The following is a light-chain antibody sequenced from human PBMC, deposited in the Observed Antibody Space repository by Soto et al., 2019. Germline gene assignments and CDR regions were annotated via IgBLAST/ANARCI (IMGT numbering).Light chain of an antibody. CDR2: ENN. Sequence: QAVVTQPPSVSAAPGQKVTISCSGSSSNIGNNYVSWYQQLPGTAPKLLIYENNKRPSGIPDRFSGSKSGTSATLGITGLQTGDEADYYCGTWDSSLSAVVFGGGTKLTV. CDR1: SSNIGNNY. CDR3: GTWDSSLSAVV. V-gene: IGLV1-51*02. J-gene: IGLJ2*01.